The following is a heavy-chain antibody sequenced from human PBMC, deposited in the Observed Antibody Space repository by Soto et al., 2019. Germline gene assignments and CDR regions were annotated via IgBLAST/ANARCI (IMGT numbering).Heavy chain of an antibody. Sequence: ASVKVSCKASGYTFTSYYMHWVRQAPGQGLEWMGIINPSGGSTSYAQKFQGRVTMTRDTSTSTVYMELSSLRSEDTAVYYCARDLTPYYYDSSGYETVGMDVWGQGTTVTVS. V-gene: IGHV1-46*01. CDR1: GYTFTSYY. CDR3: ARDLTPYYYDSSGYETVGMDV. D-gene: IGHD3-22*01. J-gene: IGHJ6*02. CDR2: INPSGGST.